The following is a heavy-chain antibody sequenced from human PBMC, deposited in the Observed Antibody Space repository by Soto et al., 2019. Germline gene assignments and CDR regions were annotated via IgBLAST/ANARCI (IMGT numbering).Heavy chain of an antibody. J-gene: IGHJ3*01. V-gene: IGHV3-23*01. Sequence: PGGSLRLSCSASGFTFGKYAISWVRQAPWKGLEWVSAVSSIGISPYYAGSVQGRFSISRDNYKNILYLQMKSLRAEDTAIYYCAKARPSGGYYYVEAFDVWGQRTMVTV. CDR2: VSSIGISP. CDR1: GFTFGKYA. D-gene: IGHD3-22*01. CDR3: AKARPSGGYYYVEAFDV.